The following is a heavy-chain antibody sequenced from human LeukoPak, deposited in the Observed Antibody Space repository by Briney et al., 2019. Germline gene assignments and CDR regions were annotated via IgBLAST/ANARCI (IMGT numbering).Heavy chain of an antibody. V-gene: IGHV4-34*01. Sequence: SETLSLTCAVYGGSFSGYYWSWIRQPPGKGLEWIGEINHSGSTNYNPSLKSRVTISVDTSKNQFSLKLSSVTAADTAVYYCARGRIMSLRSSWLYYYYMDVWGKGTMATVSS. CDR3: ARGRIMSLRSSWLYYYYMDV. CDR1: GGSFSGYY. D-gene: IGHD6-13*01. CDR2: INHSGST. J-gene: IGHJ6*03.